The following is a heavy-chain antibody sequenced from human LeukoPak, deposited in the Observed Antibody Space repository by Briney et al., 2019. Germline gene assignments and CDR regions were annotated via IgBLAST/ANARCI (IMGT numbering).Heavy chain of an antibody. Sequence: PGGSLRLSCAASGFTFNTYSMNWVRQAPGKGLEWVSSISSGSRYIYYADSVKGRFTISRDNAKNSLYLQMNSLRAEDTAVYYCARDYGNYVYYCDYWGQGTLVTASS. CDR3: ARDYGNYVYYCDY. CDR2: ISSGSRYI. V-gene: IGHV3-21*01. CDR1: GFTFNTYS. D-gene: IGHD4-11*01. J-gene: IGHJ4*02.